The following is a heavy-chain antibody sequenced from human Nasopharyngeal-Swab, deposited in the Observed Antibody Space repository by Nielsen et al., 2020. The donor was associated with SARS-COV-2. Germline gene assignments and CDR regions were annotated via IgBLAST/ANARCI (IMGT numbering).Heavy chain of an antibody. CDR1: GFTVSSNC. CDR2: IYSGGST. D-gene: IGHD2-15*01. CDR3: ARDPPSYCSGGSCYSDY. V-gene: IGHV3-53*01. Sequence: GGSLRLSCAASGFTVSSNCMSWVRQAPGKGLEWVSVIYSGGSTYYADSVKGRFTISRDNSKNTLYLQMNSLRAEDTAVYYCARDPPSYCSGGSCYSDYWGQGTLVTVSS. J-gene: IGHJ4*02.